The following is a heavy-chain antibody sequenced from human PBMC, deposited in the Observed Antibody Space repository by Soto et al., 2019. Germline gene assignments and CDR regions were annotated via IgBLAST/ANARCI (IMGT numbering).Heavy chain of an antibody. CDR1: GFTFSNFV. CDR2: ITASGGST. CDR3: AVHLGQNYYTLDV. Sequence: EVQLLESGGGLIQRGGSLRLSCTGSGFTFSNFVMSWVRQVPGKGLEWLACITASGGSTYYADSVKGRFSVSRDNSKSTLYLQLNSLEAEDTAVYHCAVHLGQNYYTLDVWGQGTTVHVSS. V-gene: IGHV3-23*01. J-gene: IGHJ6*02. D-gene: IGHD1-26*01.